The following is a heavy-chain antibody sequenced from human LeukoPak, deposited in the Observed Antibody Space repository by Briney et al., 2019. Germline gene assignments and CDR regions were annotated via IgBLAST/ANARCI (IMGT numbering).Heavy chain of an antibody. CDR3: ASDNDSRDPPHFDY. V-gene: IGHV1-69*06. Sequence: GSSVKVSCEASGGTFSNYAISWVRQAPGQGLEWMGGIIPIFGTANYAQKFRGRVTITADKSTRTAYMELSSLRSEDTAVYYCASDNDSRDPPHFDYWGQGTLVTVSS. D-gene: IGHD3-16*01. CDR2: IIPIFGTA. J-gene: IGHJ4*02. CDR1: GGTFSNYA.